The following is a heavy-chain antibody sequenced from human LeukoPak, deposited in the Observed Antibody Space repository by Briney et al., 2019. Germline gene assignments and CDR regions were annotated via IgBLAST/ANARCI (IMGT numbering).Heavy chain of an antibody. CDR2: ISDSGGST. Sequence: PGGSLRLSCAASEFTFSSYAMSWVRQAPGKGLEWDSAISDSGGSTYSADSVKGRFTVSRDNSKNTMYLQMNSLRAEDTAVYYCAKDRRACSSSSCYYRFDYWGQGTLVTVSS. CDR1: EFTFSSYA. CDR3: AKDRRACSSSSCYYRFDY. V-gene: IGHV3-23*01. D-gene: IGHD2-2*01. J-gene: IGHJ4*02.